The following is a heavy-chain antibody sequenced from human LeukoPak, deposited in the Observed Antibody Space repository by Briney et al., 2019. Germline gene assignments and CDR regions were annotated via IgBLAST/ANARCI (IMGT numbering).Heavy chain of an antibody. Sequence: AGGSLRLSCAASGFTFSSYGMSWVRQAPGKGLEWVSAIGGSGGSTYYADSVKGRFTISRDNSKNTLYLQMNSLRAEDTAVYYCANVGDYDSSGYPLGWGQGTLVTVSS. CDR2: IGGSGGST. V-gene: IGHV3-23*01. J-gene: IGHJ4*02. CDR3: ANVGDYDSSGYPLG. CDR1: GFTFSSYG. D-gene: IGHD3-22*01.